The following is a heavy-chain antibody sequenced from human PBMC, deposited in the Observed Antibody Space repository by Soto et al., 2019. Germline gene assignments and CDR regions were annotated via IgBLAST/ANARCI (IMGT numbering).Heavy chain of an antibody. D-gene: IGHD6-6*01. CDR2: MSYDGSNQ. V-gene: IGHV3-30*18. Sequence: QVQLVESGGGVVQPGRSLRLSCAASGFTLSGNDMHWVRQAPGKGPEWVAVMSYDGSNQYYGDSVKGRFTISRDTSKSTLYLQMNSLRTEDTAVYYCAKGGWYSSSSPSDCWGQGTRVTVAS. CDR3: AKGGWYSSSSPSDC. CDR1: GFTLSGND. J-gene: IGHJ4*02.